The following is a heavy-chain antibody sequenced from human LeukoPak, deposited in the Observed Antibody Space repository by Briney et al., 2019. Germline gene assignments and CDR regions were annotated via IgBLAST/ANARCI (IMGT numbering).Heavy chain of an antibody. D-gene: IGHD6-19*01. CDR2: ISYDGSNK. CDR3: AKDARQWLTQNWFDP. Sequence: GRSLRLSCAASGFTFSSYGMHWVRQAPGKGLEWVAVISYDGSNKYYADSVKGRFTISRDNSKNTLYLQMNSLRAEDTAVYYCAKDARQWLTQNWFDPWGQGTLVPSPQ. J-gene: IGHJ5*02. V-gene: IGHV3-30*18. CDR1: GFTFSSYG.